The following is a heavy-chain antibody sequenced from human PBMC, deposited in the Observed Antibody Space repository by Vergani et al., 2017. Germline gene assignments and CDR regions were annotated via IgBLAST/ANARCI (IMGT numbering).Heavy chain of an antibody. D-gene: IGHD1-1*01. CDR1: GFTSSYYG. Sequence: QVHLLESGGGVVQPGTSLRLSCVVSGFTSSYYGMHWVRQAPGKGLEWVAVISYYGTQKYYADSVKGRFTISRDNSKSTLYLQMNSLRTEDTAVYYCATKSCGTPGCQIGYFREWGQGTLVTVSS. CDR3: ATKSCGTPGCQIGYFRE. J-gene: IGHJ1*01. CDR2: ISYYGTQK. V-gene: IGHV3-30*03.